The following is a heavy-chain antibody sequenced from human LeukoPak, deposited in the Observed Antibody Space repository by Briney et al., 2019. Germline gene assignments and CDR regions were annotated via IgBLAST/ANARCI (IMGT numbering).Heavy chain of an antibody. Sequence: ASVKVSCKTSGYTFTDYYIHWVRQAPGQGLEWMGQLNPHTGGANYPQKFQGRVSMTRDTSINTANIEVSRLTSDDTAVYYCARVTWKTVIAAPDYWGQGTLVTVSS. J-gene: IGHJ4*02. CDR2: LNPHTGGA. D-gene: IGHD2-21*01. CDR1: GYTFTDYY. V-gene: IGHV1-2*06. CDR3: ARVTWKTVIAAPDY.